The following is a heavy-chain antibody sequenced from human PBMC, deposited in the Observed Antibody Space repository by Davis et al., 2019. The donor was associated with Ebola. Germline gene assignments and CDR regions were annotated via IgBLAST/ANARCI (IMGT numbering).Heavy chain of an antibody. CDR2: ISYDGSNK. CDR3: ARDYYDSSGYYNSAY. V-gene: IGHV3-30*03. CDR1: GFTFSSYG. D-gene: IGHD3-22*01. J-gene: IGHJ4*02. Sequence: GGSLRLSCAASGFTFSSYGMHWVRQAPGKGLEWVSIISYDGSNKYYADSVLGRFTISRDNAKNSLYLQMNSLRDEDTAVYYCARDYYDSSGYYNSAYWGQGTLVTVSS.